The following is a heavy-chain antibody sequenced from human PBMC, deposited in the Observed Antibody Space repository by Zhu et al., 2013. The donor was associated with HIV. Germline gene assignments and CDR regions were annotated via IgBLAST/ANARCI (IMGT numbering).Heavy chain of an antibody. Sequence: QVQLVQSGAEVKKPGSSVKVSCKASGGTFSNYAINWVRQAPGQGLEWMGGIIPILGIPNYAQRFQGRVTMTADESTRTAYMELSSLTSEDTAVYYCARDEGYYEILTGYSKYHSYGMDVWGQGTTVTVSS. V-gene: IGHV1-69*01. D-gene: IGHD3-9*01. J-gene: IGHJ6*02. CDR2: IIPILGIP. CDR3: ARDEGYYEILTGYSKYHSYGMDV. CDR1: GGTFSNYA.